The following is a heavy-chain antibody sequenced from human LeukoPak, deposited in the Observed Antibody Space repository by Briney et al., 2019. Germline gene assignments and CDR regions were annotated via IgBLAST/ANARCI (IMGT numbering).Heavy chain of an antibody. CDR2: ISSSSSTI. V-gene: IGHV3-48*04. CDR3: ARDHLYYYGSGNNWFNP. D-gene: IGHD3-10*01. Sequence: GGSLRLSCAASGFTFSSYSMNWVRQAPGKGLEWVSYISSSSSTIYYADSAKGRFTISRDNAKNTLYLQMNSLRAEDTAVYYCARDHLYYYGSGNNWFNPWGQGTLVTVSS. CDR1: GFTFSSYS. J-gene: IGHJ5*02.